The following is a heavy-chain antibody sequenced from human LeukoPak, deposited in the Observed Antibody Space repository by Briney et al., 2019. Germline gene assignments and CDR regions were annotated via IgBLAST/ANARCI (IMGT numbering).Heavy chain of an antibody. CDR1: GSTFDDYG. D-gene: IGHD3-3*01. Sequence: GGSLRLSCAASGSTFDDYGMSWVRQAPGKGLEWVSGINWNGGSTGYADSVKGRFTISRDNARNSLYLQMNSLRAEDTASYYCARTAPPRYYAFWSGYSRYYYYYYMDVWGKGTTVTVSS. V-gene: IGHV3-20*04. CDR3: ARTAPPRYYAFWSGYSRYYYYYYMDV. J-gene: IGHJ6*03. CDR2: INWNGGST.